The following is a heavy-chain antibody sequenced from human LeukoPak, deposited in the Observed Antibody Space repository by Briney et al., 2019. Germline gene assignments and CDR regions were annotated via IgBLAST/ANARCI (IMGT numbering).Heavy chain of an antibody. CDR3: ATTRYDSSGYYYPDAFDI. CDR1: GYTFTSDG. J-gene: IGHJ3*02. V-gene: IGHV1-18*01. CDR2: ISAYNGNT. Sequence: ASVKVSCKTSGYTFTSDGISWVRQAPGQGLEWMGWISAYNGNTNYAQKRQGRVTMTTDTSTSTAYMELRSLRSDDTAVYYCATTRYDSSGYYYPDAFDIWGQGTMVTVSS. D-gene: IGHD3-22*01.